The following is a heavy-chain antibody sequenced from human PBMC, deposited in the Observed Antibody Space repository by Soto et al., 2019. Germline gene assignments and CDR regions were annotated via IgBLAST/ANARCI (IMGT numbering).Heavy chain of an antibody. CDR2: IYYSGST. CDR1: DGTISSSGYY. D-gene: IGHD2-2*01. Sequence: SQTMCLRRSVADGTISSSGYYRGMIRQPPGKGLEWIGSIYYSGSTYYTPSLKSRVTISVDTSKNQFSLKLSSVTAADTAVYYCARHEVVPAAMFDYWGQGTLVTVSS. V-gene: IGHV4-39*01. J-gene: IGHJ4*02. CDR3: ARHEVVPAAMFDY.